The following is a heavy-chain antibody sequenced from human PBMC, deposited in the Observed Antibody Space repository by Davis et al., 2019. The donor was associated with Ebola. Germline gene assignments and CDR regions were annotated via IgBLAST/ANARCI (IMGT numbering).Heavy chain of an antibody. V-gene: IGHV3-7*03. CDR3: ARDVKYQLLFGVGFDY. CDR2: IKQDGSEK. Sequence: GESLKISCAASGFTFSSYAMHWVHQAPGKGLEWVANIKQDGSEKYYVDSVKGRFTISRDNAKNSLYLQMNSLRAEDTAVYYCARDVKYQLLFGVGFDYWGQGTLVTVSS. J-gene: IGHJ4*02. D-gene: IGHD2-2*01. CDR1: GFTFSSYA.